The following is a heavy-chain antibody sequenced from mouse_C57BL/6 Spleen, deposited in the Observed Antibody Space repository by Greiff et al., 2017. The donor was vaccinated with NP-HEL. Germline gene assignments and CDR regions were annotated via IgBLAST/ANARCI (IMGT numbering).Heavy chain of an antibody. Sequence: QVQLQQSGAELARPGASVKLSCKASGYTFTSYGISWVKQRTGQGLEWIGEIYPRSGNTYYNEKFKGKATLTADKSSSTAYMELRSLTSEDSAVYFCARYKTAQAFDYWGQGTTLTVSS. D-gene: IGHD3-2*02. V-gene: IGHV1-81*01. CDR2: IYPRSGNT. J-gene: IGHJ2*01. CDR3: ARYKTAQAFDY. CDR1: GYTFTSYG.